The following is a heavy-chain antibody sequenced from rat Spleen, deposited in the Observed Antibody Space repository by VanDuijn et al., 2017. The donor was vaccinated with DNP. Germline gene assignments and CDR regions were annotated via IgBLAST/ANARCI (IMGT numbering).Heavy chain of an antibody. D-gene: IGHD5-1*01. V-gene: IGHV5-31*01. CDR2: ITSGVGST. CDR1: GFTFSYYW. Sequence: EVQLVGSGGDLVQPGRSLKLSCVASGFTFSYYWMTWIRQVPGKGLEWIASITSGVGSTSYPDSVKGRFTISRDNAKNTLYLQMNSLRSEDTATYYCARGSGTYYWYFDFWGPGTMVTVSS. CDR3: ARGSGTYYWYFDF. J-gene: IGHJ1*01.